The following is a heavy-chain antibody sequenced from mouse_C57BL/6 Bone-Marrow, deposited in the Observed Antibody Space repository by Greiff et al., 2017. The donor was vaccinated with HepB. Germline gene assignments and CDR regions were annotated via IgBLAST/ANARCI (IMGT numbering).Heavy chain of an antibody. V-gene: IGHV1-81*01. CDR1: GYTFTSYG. CDR2: IYPRSGNT. D-gene: IGHD1-1*01. CDR3: ARGGYYGYYAMDY. J-gene: IGHJ4*01. Sequence: QVHVKQSGAELARPGASVKLSCKASGYTFTSYGISWVKQRTGQGLEWIGEIYPRSGNTYYNEKFKGKATLTADKSSSTAYMELRSLTSEDSAVYFCARGGYYGYYAMDYWGQGTSVTVSS.